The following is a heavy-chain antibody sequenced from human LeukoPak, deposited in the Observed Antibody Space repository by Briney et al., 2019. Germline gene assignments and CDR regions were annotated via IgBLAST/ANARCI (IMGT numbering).Heavy chain of an antibody. V-gene: IGHV3-30*18. CDR1: GFTFSSYG. CDR3: AKDRGSGRHYYYYGMDV. CDR2: ISYDGSNK. D-gene: IGHD1-26*01. Sequence: GGSLRLSCAASGFTFSSYGMHWVRQAPGKGLEWVAVISYDGSNKYYAASVKGRFTISRDNSKKTLYLQMNSLRAEDTAVYYCAKDRGSGRHYYYYGMDVWGQGTTVTVSS. J-gene: IGHJ6*02.